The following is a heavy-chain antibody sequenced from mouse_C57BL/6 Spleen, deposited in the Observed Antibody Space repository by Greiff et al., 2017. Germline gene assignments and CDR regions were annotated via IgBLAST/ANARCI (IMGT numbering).Heavy chain of an antibody. Sequence: VQLQQPGAELVMPGASVKLSCKASGYTFTSYWMHWVKQRPGQGLEWIGEIDPSDSYTNYNQKFKGKSTLTVDKCSSAAYMQLRSLTSEDSAVYYCARSTYYGSSSRSFDVWGTGTTVTVSS. CDR2: IDPSDSYT. D-gene: IGHD1-1*01. CDR3: ARSTYYGSSSRSFDV. CDR1: GYTFTSYW. V-gene: IGHV1-69*01. J-gene: IGHJ1*03.